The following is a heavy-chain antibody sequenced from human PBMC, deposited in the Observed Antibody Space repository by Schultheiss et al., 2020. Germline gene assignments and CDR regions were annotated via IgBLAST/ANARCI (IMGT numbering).Heavy chain of an antibody. CDR3: AREMTTVVDFYFDF. CDR1: GYSISSGYY. CDR2: IYYSGST. Sequence: GSLRLSCTVSGYSISSGYYWGWIRQPPGKGLEWIGYIYYSGSTNYNPSLKSRVTISVDTSKNQVSLGLTSVTAADTGVCFCAREMTTVVDFYFDFWGQGILVTVSS. D-gene: IGHD4-11*01. J-gene: IGHJ4*02. V-gene: IGHV4-38-2*02.